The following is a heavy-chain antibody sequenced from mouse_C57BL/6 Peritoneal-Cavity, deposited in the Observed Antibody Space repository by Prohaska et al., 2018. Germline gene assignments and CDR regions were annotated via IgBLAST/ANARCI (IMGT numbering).Heavy chain of an antibody. CDR2: ITHSGET. CDR3: AGDYYGYWYFDV. J-gene: IGHJ1*03. CDR1: GFPITSGYY. D-gene: IGHD1-1*02. Sequence: QMQLQESGPGLVKPSQSLFLTCSITGFPITSGYYWSWIRQSPGKPLEWMGYITHSGETFYNPSLQSPISITRETSKNQFFLPLNSVTTEDTAMYYCAGDYYGYWYFDVWGTGTTVTVSS. V-gene: IGHV12-3*01.